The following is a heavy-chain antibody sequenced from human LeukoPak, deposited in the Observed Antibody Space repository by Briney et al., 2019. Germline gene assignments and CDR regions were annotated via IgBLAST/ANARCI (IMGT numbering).Heavy chain of an antibody. CDR3: ARDDRQWLVSDY. J-gene: IGHJ4*02. V-gene: IGHV3-11*01. D-gene: IGHD6-19*01. Sequence: GGSLRLSCAASGFTFSDYYMSWIRQAPGKGLEWVSYISSSGSTIYYADSVKGRFTISRDNAKNSLYLQMDSLRAEDTAVYYCARDDRQWLVSDYWGQGTLVTVSS. CDR2: ISSSGSTI. CDR1: GFTFSDYY.